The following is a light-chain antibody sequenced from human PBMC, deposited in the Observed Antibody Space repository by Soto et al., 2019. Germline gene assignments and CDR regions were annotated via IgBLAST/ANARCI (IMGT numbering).Light chain of an antibody. CDR2: DAS. CDR1: QSVSSSY. V-gene: IGKV3D-20*01. J-gene: IGKJ5*01. CDR3: QQYGSSPIT. Sequence: ITLTQSPATLSLTTGERATLSCGASQSVSSSYLAWYQQKPGLAPRLLIYDASTRATGIPDRFSGRGSGTDFTLTIRGLEPEDAAVYYCQQYGSSPITFGQGRLLAIK.